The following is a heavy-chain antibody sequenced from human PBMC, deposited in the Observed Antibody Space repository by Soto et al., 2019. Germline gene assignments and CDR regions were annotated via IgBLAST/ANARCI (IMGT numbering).Heavy chain of an antibody. D-gene: IGHD6-19*01. CDR2: IYYSGST. J-gene: IGHJ3*02. V-gene: IGHV4-59*01. CDR1: GGSISSYY. Sequence: QVQLQESGPGLVKPSETLSLTCTVSGGSISSYYWSWIRQPPGKGVEWVGYIYYSGSTNYNPSLRSLVTISVDTSKHQFSLKLSSVPAADTAVYYCARDRRVAVAGAFDIWGQGTMVTVSS. CDR3: ARDRRVAVAGAFDI.